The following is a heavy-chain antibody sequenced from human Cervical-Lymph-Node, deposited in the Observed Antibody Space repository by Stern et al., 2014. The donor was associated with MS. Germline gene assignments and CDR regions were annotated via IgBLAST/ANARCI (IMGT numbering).Heavy chain of an antibody. CDR2: IIPIFGTA. CDR1: GGTFSSYA. CDR3: ARDSSGYLY. D-gene: IGHD3-22*01. J-gene: IGHJ4*02. V-gene: IGHV1-69*01. Sequence: QVQLMQSGAEVKKPGSSVKGSCKGSGGTFSSYAISWVRQAPVQGLEWMGGIIPIFGTANYAQKFQVRVTITADESTSTAYMELSSLRSEDTAVYYCARDSSGYLYWGQGTLVTVSS.